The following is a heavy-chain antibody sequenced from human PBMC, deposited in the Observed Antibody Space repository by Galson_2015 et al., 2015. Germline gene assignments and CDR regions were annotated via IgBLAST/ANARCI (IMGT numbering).Heavy chain of an antibody. CDR3: ARDWAAFDY. CDR2: ISSDGFNN. CDR1: GFTFSNYG. D-gene: IGHD2-15*01. J-gene: IGHJ4*02. Sequence: SLRLSCAASGFTFSNYGMHWVRQAPGKGLEWVAVISSDGFNNYYADSVKGRFTISRDNSKNTLYLQMNSLRVEDTAVYYCARDWAAFDYWGQGTLVTVSS. V-gene: IGHV3-30*03.